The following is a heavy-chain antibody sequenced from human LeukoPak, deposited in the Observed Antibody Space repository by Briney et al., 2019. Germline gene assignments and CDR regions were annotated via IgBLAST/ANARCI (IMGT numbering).Heavy chain of an antibody. CDR1: GYTFTDYY. CDR3: ATSRDRIAAAGRDEFDY. J-gene: IGHJ4*02. D-gene: IGHD6-13*01. CDR2: INPNSGGI. Sequence: ASVKVSCKASGYTFTDYYIHWVRQAPGQGLEWMGRINPNSGGINYAQKFQGRVTMTRDTSISTAYMELSRLSSDDTAVYYCATSRDRIAAAGRDEFDYWGQGTLVTVSS. V-gene: IGHV1-2*06.